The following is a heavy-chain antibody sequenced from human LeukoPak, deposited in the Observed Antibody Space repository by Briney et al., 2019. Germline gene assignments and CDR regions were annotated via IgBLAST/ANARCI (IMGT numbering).Heavy chain of an antibody. CDR2: ISTNGGST. J-gene: IGHJ4*02. V-gene: IGHV3-64*01. CDR1: GFTFSEYS. D-gene: IGHD3-10*01. Sequence: GSLRLSCAASGFTFSEYSMHWVRQAPGKGLEYVSAISTNGGSTYYANSVKGRFTISRDDPKNTLDLQMGSLRPEDMAVYYCARGFRYYGSGIDYWGQGTLVTVSS. CDR3: ARGFRYYGSGIDY.